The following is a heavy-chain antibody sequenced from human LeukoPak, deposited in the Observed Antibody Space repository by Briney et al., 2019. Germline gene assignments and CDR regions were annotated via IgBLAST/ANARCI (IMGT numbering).Heavy chain of an antibody. D-gene: IGHD1-26*01. CDR1: GGTFSSYA. CDR2: IMPFFGTA. CDR3: ARDRVGANRYYFDY. Sequence: SVEVSCKASGGTFSSYAISWVRQAPGQGLEWMGGIMPFFGTANYAQKFQGRVTITADESTSTAYMELSSLRSEDTAVYYCARDRVGANRYYFDYWGQGTPVTVSS. J-gene: IGHJ4*02. V-gene: IGHV1-69*13.